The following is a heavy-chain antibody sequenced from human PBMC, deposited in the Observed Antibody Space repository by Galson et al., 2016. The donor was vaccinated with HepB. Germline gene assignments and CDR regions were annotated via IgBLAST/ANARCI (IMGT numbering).Heavy chain of an antibody. V-gene: IGHV3-13*01. CDR2: IGTAGDT. D-gene: IGHD3-16*01. CDR3: ARDRGGRGDYGMDV. Sequence: LRLSCAASGFTFSSYDMHWVRQATGKGLEWVSAIGTAGDTYYPGSVKGRFTISRENAKNSLYLQMNSLRAGDTAVYYCARDRGGRGDYGMDVWGQGTTVTVSS. J-gene: IGHJ6*02. CDR1: GFTFSSYD.